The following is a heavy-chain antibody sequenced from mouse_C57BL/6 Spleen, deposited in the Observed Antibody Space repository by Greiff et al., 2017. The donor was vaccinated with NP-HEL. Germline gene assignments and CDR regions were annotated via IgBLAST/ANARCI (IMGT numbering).Heavy chain of an antibody. V-gene: IGHV14-2*01. CDR2: IDPEDGET. D-gene: IGHD4-1*01. Sequence: VQLQQSGAELVKPGASVKLSCTASGFNIKDYYMHWVKQRTEQGLEWIGRIDPEDGETKYAPNFQGKATITADTSSNTAYLQLSSLTSEDTAVYYCARSGNWDDYWGQGTTLTVSS. CDR1: GFNIKDYY. CDR3: ARSGNWDDY. J-gene: IGHJ2*01.